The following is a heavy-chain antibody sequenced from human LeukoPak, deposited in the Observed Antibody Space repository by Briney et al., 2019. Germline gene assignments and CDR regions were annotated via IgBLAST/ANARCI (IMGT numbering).Heavy chain of an antibody. V-gene: IGHV3-7*03. Sequence: GGSLRLSCAASGFMFSSNWMSWVRLAPGKGLEWVAKIKEDGTETYYVDSVKGRFTISRDNAKNSLYLQMNSLRVEDTAVYYCAKEGRSLQTYWGQGTLVTVSS. J-gene: IGHJ4*02. D-gene: IGHD5-24*01. CDR1: GFMFSSNW. CDR2: IKEDGTET. CDR3: AKEGRSLQTY.